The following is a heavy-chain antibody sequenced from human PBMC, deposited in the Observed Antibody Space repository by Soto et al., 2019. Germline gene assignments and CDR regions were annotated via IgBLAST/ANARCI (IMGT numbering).Heavy chain of an antibody. CDR3: ARDVDYYYYGMDV. J-gene: IGHJ6*02. V-gene: IGHV6-1*01. Sequence: WPTLSLPCAISGDSVSSNSAAWNWIRQSPSRGLEWLGRTYYRSKWYNDYAVSVKSRITINPDTSKNQFSLQLNSVTPEDTAVYYWARDVDYYYYGMDVWGQGTTVTVSS. CDR2: TYYRSKWYN. CDR1: GDSVSSNSAA.